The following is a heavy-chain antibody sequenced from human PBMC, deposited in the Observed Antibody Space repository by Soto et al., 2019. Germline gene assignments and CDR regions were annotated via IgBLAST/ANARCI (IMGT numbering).Heavy chain of an antibody. CDR3: ARAKYYDSSAFAFDI. D-gene: IGHD3-22*01. CDR2: IIPILGIA. J-gene: IGHJ3*02. CDR1: GGTFSSYT. V-gene: IGHV1-69*02. Sequence: QVQLVQSGAEVKKPGSSVKVSFKASGGTFSSYTISWVRQAPGQGLEWMGRIIPILGIANYAQKFQGRVTITADKSTSTAYMELSSLRSEDTAVYYCARAKYYDSSAFAFDIWGQGTMVTVSS.